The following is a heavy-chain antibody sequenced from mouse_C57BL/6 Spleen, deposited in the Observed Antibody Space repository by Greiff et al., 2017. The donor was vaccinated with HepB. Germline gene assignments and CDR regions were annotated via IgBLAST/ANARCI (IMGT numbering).Heavy chain of an antibody. D-gene: IGHD2-12*01. CDR3: ARLPPPRRRGGYAMDY. V-gene: IGHV1-18*01. Sequence: EVQLQQSGPELVKPGASVKIPCKASGYTFTDYNMDWVKQSHGKSLEWIGDINPNNGGTIYNQKFKGKATLTVDKSSSTAYMELRSLTSEDTAVYYCARLPPPRRRGGYAMDYWGQGTSVTVSS. CDR2: INPNNGGT. J-gene: IGHJ4*01. CDR1: GYTFTDYN.